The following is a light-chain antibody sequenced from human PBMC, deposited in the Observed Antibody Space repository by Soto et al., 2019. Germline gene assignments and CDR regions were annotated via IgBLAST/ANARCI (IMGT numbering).Light chain of an antibody. CDR3: QQRSNWIT. CDR1: QSISIY. Sequence: TQSPSTLSASVGDRVTITCRASQSISIYVAWYQQKPGQAPRLLIYDASNRATGIPDRFSGSGSGTDFTLSISSLEPEDFAVYYCQQRSNWITFGQGTRLEIK. CDR2: DAS. J-gene: IGKJ5*01. V-gene: IGKV3-11*01.